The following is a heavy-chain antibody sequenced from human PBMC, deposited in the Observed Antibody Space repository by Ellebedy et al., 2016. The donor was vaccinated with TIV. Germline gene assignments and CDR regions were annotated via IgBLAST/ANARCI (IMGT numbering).Heavy chain of an antibody. J-gene: IGHJ6*02. CDR2: IYYTGST. CDR3: ARLYRYYDILTGRRGDYYYYGMDV. V-gene: IGHV4-28*01. Sequence: MPSETLSLTCAVSGYSTSSPNWWGWIRQTPGKGLEWIGYIYYTGSTYCNPPLRSRVSMSVDTSRNQFSLKLSSVTAVDTAVYYCARLYRYYDILTGRRGDYYYYGMDVWGQGTTVTVSS. D-gene: IGHD3-9*01. CDR1: GYSTSSPNW.